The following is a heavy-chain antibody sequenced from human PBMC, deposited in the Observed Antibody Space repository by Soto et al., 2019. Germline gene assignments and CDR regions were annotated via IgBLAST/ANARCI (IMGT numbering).Heavy chain of an antibody. V-gene: IGHV4-39*01. D-gene: IGHD6-13*01. CDR2: IYYSGKT. J-gene: IGHJ5*02. CDR1: GASINNTSYY. Sequence: SETLSLTCTVSGASINNTSYYWGWIRQSPGKGPEWIGNIYYSGKTYYSPSLKSRVSISVDASRNQFSLRLSSVTAADTAVYYCGRPWGIGLTPPGPWGQGVLVTVSS. CDR3: GRPWGIGLTPPGP.